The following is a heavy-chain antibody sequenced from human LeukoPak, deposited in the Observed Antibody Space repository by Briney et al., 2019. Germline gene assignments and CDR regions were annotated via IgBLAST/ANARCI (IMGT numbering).Heavy chain of an antibody. CDR1: GGTFSSYA. J-gene: IGHJ3*02. V-gene: IGHV1-69*05. CDR2: IIPIFGTA. D-gene: IGHD5-12*01. Sequence: GASVKVSCKASGGTFSSYAISWVRQAPGQGLEWMGGIIPIFGTANYAQKFQGRVTITTDESTSTAYMELSSLRSDDTAVYYCARGREGGYYDAFDIWGQGTMVTVSS. CDR3: ARGREGGYYDAFDI.